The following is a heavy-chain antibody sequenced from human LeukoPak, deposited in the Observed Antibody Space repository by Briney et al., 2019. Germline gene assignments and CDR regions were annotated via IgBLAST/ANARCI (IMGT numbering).Heavy chain of an antibody. D-gene: IGHD3-9*01. Sequence: GGSLRLSCAASGFIFRNYAMSWVRQAPGKGLEWVSAITGSGDSTYYADSVKGRFTISRDNSKNTLYVEMNTLRAEDTAVYYCAKWGDYDILTGYYVSDFWGQGSLVTVSS. CDR2: ITGSGDST. J-gene: IGHJ4*02. CDR1: GFIFRNYA. CDR3: AKWGDYDILTGYYVSDF. V-gene: IGHV3-23*01.